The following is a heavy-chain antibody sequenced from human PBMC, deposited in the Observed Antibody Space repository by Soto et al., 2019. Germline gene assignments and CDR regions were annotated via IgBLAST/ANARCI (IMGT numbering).Heavy chain of an antibody. Sequence: TSETLSLTCTVSGGTIRSYYWSWIRQPPGKGLEWIGYIYYSGSTNYNPSLKSRVTLLVDTSNSQFTLKLSSVTAADTAVYYCARSGPRTDFDYWGQGSLVTVSS. CDR3: ARSGPRTDFDY. CDR1: GGTIRSYY. CDR2: IYYSGST. D-gene: IGHD5-12*01. J-gene: IGHJ4*02. V-gene: IGHV4-59*01.